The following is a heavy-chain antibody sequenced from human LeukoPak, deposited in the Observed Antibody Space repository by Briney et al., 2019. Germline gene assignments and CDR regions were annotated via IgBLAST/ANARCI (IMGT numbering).Heavy chain of an antibody. CDR1: GFTFSSYS. CDR3: ARELRGYSYVYGGDYFDY. Sequence: GGSLRLSCAASGFTFSSYSMNWVRQAPGKGLEWVSSISSSSSTIYYADSVKGRFTISRDNAKNSLYLQMNSLRAEDTAVYYCARELRGYSYVYGGDYFDYWGQGTLVTVSS. V-gene: IGHV3-48*01. D-gene: IGHD5-18*01. CDR2: ISSSSSTI. J-gene: IGHJ4*02.